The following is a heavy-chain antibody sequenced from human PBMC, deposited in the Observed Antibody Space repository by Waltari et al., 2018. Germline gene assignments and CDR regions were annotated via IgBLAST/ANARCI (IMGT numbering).Heavy chain of an antibody. V-gene: IGHV3-23*04. CDR2: ISGSGGST. CDR3: ANSEDPGWPFDY. Sequence: EVQLVESGGGWVQPEGSLRLSCTASGFTGSSYAMRWVRQAPGKGLEWVSAISGSGGSTYYADSVKGRFTISRDNSKNTLYLQMNSLRAQDTAVYYCANSEDPGWPFDYWGQGTLVTVSS. D-gene: IGHD6-19*01. J-gene: IGHJ4*02. CDR1: GFTGSSYA.